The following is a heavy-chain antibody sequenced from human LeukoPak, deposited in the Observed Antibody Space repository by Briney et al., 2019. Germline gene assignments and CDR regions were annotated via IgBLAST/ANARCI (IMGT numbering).Heavy chain of an antibody. CDR1: GYTFTGYY. Sequence: SVKVSCKASGYTFTGYYMHWVRQAPGQGLEWMGWINPNSGGTNYAQKFQGRVTMTRDTSISTAYMELSRLRSDDTAVYYCAREDIVVVPAATEYNWFDPWGQGALVTVSS. J-gene: IGHJ5*02. V-gene: IGHV1-2*02. CDR2: INPNSGGT. CDR3: AREDIVVVPAATEYNWFDP. D-gene: IGHD2-2*01.